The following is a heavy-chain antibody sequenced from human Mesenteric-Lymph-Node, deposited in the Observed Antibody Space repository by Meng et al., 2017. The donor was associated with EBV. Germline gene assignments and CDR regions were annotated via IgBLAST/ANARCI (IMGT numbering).Heavy chain of an antibody. CDR3: ARTGTTFLRSHFDY. CDR1: GGSISSSTSY. J-gene: IGHJ4*02. Sequence: QLQLHESGPGLGKPSETLSLTCTVSGGSISSSTSYWGWIRQPPGKGLEWIGNIYYSGSTYYNPSLKSRLTISVDTSKNQFSLKLTSVTAADTAVYYCARTGTTFLRSHFDYWGQGTLVTVSS. D-gene: IGHD1-1*01. CDR2: IYYSGST. V-gene: IGHV4-39*07.